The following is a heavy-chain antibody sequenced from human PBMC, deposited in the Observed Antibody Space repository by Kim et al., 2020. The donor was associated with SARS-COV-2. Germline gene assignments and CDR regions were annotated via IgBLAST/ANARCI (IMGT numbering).Heavy chain of an antibody. CDR1: GYTLTELS. D-gene: IGHD3-10*01. CDR3: ATDKMAYYGSGSDGMDV. V-gene: IGHV1-24*01. Sequence: ASVKVSCKVSGYTLTELSMHWVRQAPGKGLEWMGGFDPEDGETIYAQKFQGRVTMTEDTSTDTAYMELSSLRSEDTAVYYCATDKMAYYGSGSDGMDVWGQGTTVTVSS. J-gene: IGHJ6*02. CDR2: FDPEDGET.